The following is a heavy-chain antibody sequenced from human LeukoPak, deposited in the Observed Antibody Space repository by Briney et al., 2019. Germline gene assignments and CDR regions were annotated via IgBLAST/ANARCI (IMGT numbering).Heavy chain of an antibody. CDR3: ARGGGWEYYYGSGSYSPIFDY. V-gene: IGHV4-31*03. D-gene: IGHD3-10*01. CDR2: IYYSGST. Sequence: PSQTLSLTCTVSGGSISSGGYYWSWLRQHPGQGLEWIGYIYYSGSTYYNPPLKSGVTISVDTSKTQFSLKLSSVTAADTAVYYCARGGGWEYYYGSGSYSPIFDYWGQGTLVTVSS. J-gene: IGHJ4*02. CDR1: GGSISSGGYY.